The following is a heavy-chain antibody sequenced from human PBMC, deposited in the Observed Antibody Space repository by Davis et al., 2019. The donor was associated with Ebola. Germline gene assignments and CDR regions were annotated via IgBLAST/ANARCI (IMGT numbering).Heavy chain of an antibody. J-gene: IGHJ4*02. CDR1: GYTFTSYY. CDR3: ARGLDYCSSTSCYTFDY. Sequence: ASVKVSCKASGYTFTSYYMHWVRQAPGQGLEWMGWINPNSGGTNYAQKFQGWVTMTRDTSISTAYMELSRLRSDDTAVYYCARGLDYCSSTSCYTFDYWGQGTLVTVSS. V-gene: IGHV1-2*04. D-gene: IGHD2-2*01. CDR2: INPNSGGT.